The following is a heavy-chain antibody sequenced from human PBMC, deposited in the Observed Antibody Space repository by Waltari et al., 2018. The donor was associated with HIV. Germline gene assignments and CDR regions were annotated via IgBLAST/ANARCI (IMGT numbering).Heavy chain of an antibody. CDR1: GFPFGDYV. J-gene: IGHJ4*02. CDR3: TRDGLYYDFWSGYPGY. D-gene: IGHD3-3*01. Sequence: EVQLVESGGGLVQPGRSLRLSCTASGFPFGDYVISCFRQAPGKGLEWVGFIRSKAYGGTTEYAASVKGRFTISRDDSKSIAYLQMNSLKTEDTAVYYCTRDGLYYDFWSGYPGYWGQGTLVTVSS. V-gene: IGHV3-49*03. CDR2: IRSKAYGGTT.